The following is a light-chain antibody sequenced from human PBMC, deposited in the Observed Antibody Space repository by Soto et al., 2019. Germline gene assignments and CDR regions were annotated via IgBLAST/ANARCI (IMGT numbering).Light chain of an antibody. CDR1: SGDVGGYDY. J-gene: IGLJ1*01. CDR2: EVT. Sequence: QSVLTQPPSASGSRGQSFTIACTGTSGDVGGYDYVSWYQQHPGKAPKLMIYEVTKRPLGVPDRFSGSKSGNTASLTVSGLQAEDEADYYCSSYAGSDNPYVFGTGTKVTVL. CDR3: SSYAGSDNPYV. V-gene: IGLV2-8*01.